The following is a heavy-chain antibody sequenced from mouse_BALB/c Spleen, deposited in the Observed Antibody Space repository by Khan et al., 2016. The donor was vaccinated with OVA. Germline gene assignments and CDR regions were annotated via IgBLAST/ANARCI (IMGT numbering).Heavy chain of an antibody. CDR3: ARTYDGTMDY. CDR2: IDPANGNT. D-gene: IGHD2-14*01. V-gene: IGHV14-3*02. Sequence: EVQLQESGAELVKPGASVKLSCTASGFNIKDTYMHWVKQRPEEGLEWIGKIDPANGNTKYDPKFQGKATITADTSSNTAYLQLSSLTSEETAVYYCARTYDGTMDYWGQGTSVTVSS. J-gene: IGHJ4*01. CDR1: GFNIKDTY.